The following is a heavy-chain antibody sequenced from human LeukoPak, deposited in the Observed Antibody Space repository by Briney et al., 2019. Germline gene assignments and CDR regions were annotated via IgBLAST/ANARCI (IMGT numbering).Heavy chain of an antibody. J-gene: IGHJ1*01. D-gene: IGHD3-10*01. V-gene: IGHV1-3*04. CDR3: ARVPLDDASRHYYPP. Sequence: ASVKVSCKTSGYTFTNYGMHWVRQAPRQSPEWMGWINTGNGNTKSSQKFQDRVTLTRDTSASTAYMELNSLRSEDTAVYYCARVPLDDASRHYYPPWGQGTLVTVSS. CDR1: GYTFTNYG. CDR2: INTGNGNT.